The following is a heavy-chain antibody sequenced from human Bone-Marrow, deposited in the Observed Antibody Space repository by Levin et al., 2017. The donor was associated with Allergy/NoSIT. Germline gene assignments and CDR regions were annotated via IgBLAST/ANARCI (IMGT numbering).Heavy chain of an antibody. Sequence: GGSLRLSCEVSGFNFRSYGMQWVRHAPGKGLEWVAAIWYDGSTKYYGDSVKGRFTISRDNSKNTLYLQMDSLRVGDTAVYFCSKSLGGGNSAAGFDHWGQGTLVTVSS. CDR1: GFNFRSYG. CDR2: IWYDGSTK. J-gene: IGHJ4*02. D-gene: IGHD4-23*01. CDR3: SKSLGGGNSAAGFDH. V-gene: IGHV3-33*06.